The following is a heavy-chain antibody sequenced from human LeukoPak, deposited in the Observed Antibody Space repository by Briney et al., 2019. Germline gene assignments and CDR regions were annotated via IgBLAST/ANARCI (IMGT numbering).Heavy chain of an antibody. CDR1: GGSFSGYY. J-gene: IGHJ4*02. D-gene: IGHD3-22*01. CDR3: ASTKSRGYYYDSSGYYFF. Sequence: SETLSLTCAVYGGSFSGYYWSLIRQPPGKGLEWIGEINHSGSTNYNPSLKSRVTISVDTSKNQFSLKLSSVTAADTAVYYCASTKSRGYYYDSSGYYFFWGQGTLVTVSS. V-gene: IGHV4-34*01. CDR2: INHSGST.